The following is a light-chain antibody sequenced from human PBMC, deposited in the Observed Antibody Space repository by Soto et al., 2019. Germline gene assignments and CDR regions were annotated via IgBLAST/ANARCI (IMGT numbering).Light chain of an antibody. V-gene: IGLV1-44*01. CDR1: SSNIGSNT. CDR2: NNN. CDR3: AAWDDSLKGLV. J-gene: IGLJ1*01. Sequence: QSVLTQPPSASGTPGQRVTISCSGSSSNIGSNTVNWYQQLPGTAPKLLIYNNNQRPSGVPDRFSGSMSGTSASLAISGLQSEDEADYYCAAWDDSLKGLVFGTGTKVTVL.